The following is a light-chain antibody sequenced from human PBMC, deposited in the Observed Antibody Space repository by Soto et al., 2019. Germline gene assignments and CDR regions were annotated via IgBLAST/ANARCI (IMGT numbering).Light chain of an antibody. CDR1: QSVSSN. CDR3: QQYNNWPPLT. V-gene: IGKV3-15*01. J-gene: IGKJ4*01. Sequence: EIVMTQSPATLSVSPGERATLSCRARQSVSSNLAWYQQNPGQAPRLLIYGASTRATGIPARFSGSGSGTEFTLTSSSLQSEYFAVYYCQQYNNWPPLTFGGGTKVEIK. CDR2: GAS.